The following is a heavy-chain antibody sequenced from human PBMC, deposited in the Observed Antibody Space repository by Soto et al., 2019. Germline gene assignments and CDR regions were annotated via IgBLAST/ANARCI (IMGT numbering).Heavy chain of an antibody. D-gene: IGHD2-2*01. CDR3: ARERSVGYCITTTCTNPFYYYAMDV. Sequence: QVQLVQSGAEVKKPGSSLKVSCKASGGTFTNYAFSWVRQAPGQGLEWMGGIIPVFGTPVYAQKFQGRVTITAVGSTRTASMELSSMRSDDTAVYYCARERSVGYCITTTCTNPFYYYAMDVWGQGTTVTVSS. CDR2: IIPVFGTP. J-gene: IGHJ6*02. V-gene: IGHV1-69*12. CDR1: GGTFTNYA.